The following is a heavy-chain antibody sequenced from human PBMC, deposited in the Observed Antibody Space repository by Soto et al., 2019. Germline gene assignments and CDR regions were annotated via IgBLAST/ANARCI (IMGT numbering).Heavy chain of an antibody. D-gene: IGHD3-10*01. Sequence: QVHLVESGGGLVKPGGSLRISCAASGFNFNDYYMNWIRQTPGKGLEWISYISSSSSDTKYADSVKGRFTISRDNANTSLYFQMHSLRAEDTAVYFCARGSSTVRGVTITVTNFDYWGQGTLVTVSS. J-gene: IGHJ4*02. CDR1: GFNFNDYY. CDR3: ARGSSTVRGVTITVTNFDY. CDR2: ISSSSSDT. V-gene: IGHV3-11*06.